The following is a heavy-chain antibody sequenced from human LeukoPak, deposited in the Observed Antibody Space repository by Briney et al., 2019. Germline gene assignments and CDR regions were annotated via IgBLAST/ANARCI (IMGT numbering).Heavy chain of an antibody. CDR3: AKDGNYDSSGYYPSGWYFDL. CDR1: GFIFSNYG. V-gene: IGHV3-30*18. CDR2: ISYDGSNK. D-gene: IGHD3-22*01. J-gene: IGHJ2*01. Sequence: GRSLRLSCAASGFIFSNYGMHWVRQAPGKGLEWVTVISYDGSNKYYADSVKGRFTISRDNSKNTLDLQMNSLRAEDTAVYYCAKDGNYDSSGYYPSGWYFDLWGRGTLVTVSS.